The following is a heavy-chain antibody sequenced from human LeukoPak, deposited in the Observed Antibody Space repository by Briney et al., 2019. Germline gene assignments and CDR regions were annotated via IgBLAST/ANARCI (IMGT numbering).Heavy chain of an antibody. CDR1: GFTFSSYA. D-gene: IGHD5-18*01. V-gene: IGHV3-23*01. CDR2: ISGSGGST. Sequence: PGGSLRLSCAASGFTFSSYAMSWVRQAPGKGLEWVSAISGSGGSTFYADSVKGRFTISRDNSKNTLYLQVNILRAEDTAVYYCAKFDGVQLWLPYYYYYMDVWGKGTTVTVSS. J-gene: IGHJ6*03. CDR3: AKFDGVQLWLPYYYYYMDV.